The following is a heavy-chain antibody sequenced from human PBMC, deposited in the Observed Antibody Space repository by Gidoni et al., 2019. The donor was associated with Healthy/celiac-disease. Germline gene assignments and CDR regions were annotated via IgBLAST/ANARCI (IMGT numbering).Heavy chain of an antibody. J-gene: IGHJ3*02. CDR1: GYSFTSYW. CDR2: IYPGDSDT. V-gene: IGHV5-51*03. D-gene: IGHD2-2*01. CDR3: ARRSRYCSSTSCWDDAFDI. Sequence: EVQLVQSGAEVKKPGESLKISCKGSGYSFTSYWIGWVRQMPGKGLEWMGIIYPGDSDTRYSPSFQGQVTISADKSISTAYLQWSSLKASDTAMYYCARRSRYCSSTSCWDDAFDIWGQGTMVTVSS.